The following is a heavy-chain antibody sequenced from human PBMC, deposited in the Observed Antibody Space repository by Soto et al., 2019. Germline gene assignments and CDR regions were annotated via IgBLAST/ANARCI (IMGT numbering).Heavy chain of an antibody. V-gene: IGHV3-48*03. CDR3: ARVYCSTTTCHVQAFDS. CDR2: ISSAGDSS. J-gene: IGHJ4*02. CDR1: GFTFSSYE. D-gene: IGHD2-2*01. Sequence: GGSLRLSCAASGFTFSSYELNWVRQAPGKTLEWVSYISSAGDSSYYADSVKSRFTISRDNAKNSLYLQMNSLRVEDTAVYYCARVYCSTTTCHVQAFDSWGQGTLVTVSS.